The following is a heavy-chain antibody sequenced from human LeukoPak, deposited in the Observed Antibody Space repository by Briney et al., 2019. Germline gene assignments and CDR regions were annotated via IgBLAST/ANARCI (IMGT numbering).Heavy chain of an antibody. CDR1: GFTFSSYS. CDR2: ISTSSTYI. J-gene: IGHJ4*02. CDR3: ASMSSTRYYFEF. Sequence: GGSLRLSCAASGFTFSSYSMNWVRQAPGKGLEWVSSISTSSTYIDYADSVKGRFTISRDNAKNSLYLQMNSLRAEDTAVYYCASMSSTRYYFEFWGLGTLVTVSS. D-gene: IGHD2/OR15-2a*01. V-gene: IGHV3-21*01.